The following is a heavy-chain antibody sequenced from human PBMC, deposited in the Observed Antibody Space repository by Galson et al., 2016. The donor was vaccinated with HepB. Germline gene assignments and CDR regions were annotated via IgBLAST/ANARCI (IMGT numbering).Heavy chain of an antibody. Sequence: SLRLSCAASGFTFSSYWMHWVRQVPGKGLVWVSRINSDGSSTTYADSVKGRFTISRDNAKNTAYLQMNSLRGEDTAVYYCARVDSSGYYIHWYFDLWGRGTLVTVSS. CDR3: ARVDSSGYYIHWYFDL. CDR1: GFTFSSYW. D-gene: IGHD3-22*01. V-gene: IGHV3-74*01. CDR2: INSDGSST. J-gene: IGHJ2*01.